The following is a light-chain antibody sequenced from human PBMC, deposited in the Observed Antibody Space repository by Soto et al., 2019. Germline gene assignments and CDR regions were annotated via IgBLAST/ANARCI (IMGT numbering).Light chain of an antibody. J-gene: IGKJ3*01. CDR3: QQRSNWPLT. CDR1: QSVSSY. Sequence: EILLTQSPATLSLSPGERATLSCRASQSVSSYLAWYQQKPGQAPRLLIYDASNRATGIPARFSGSGSGTDFTLTISSLEPGDFAVYYCQQRSNWPLTFGPGTKVDIK. CDR2: DAS. V-gene: IGKV3-11*01.